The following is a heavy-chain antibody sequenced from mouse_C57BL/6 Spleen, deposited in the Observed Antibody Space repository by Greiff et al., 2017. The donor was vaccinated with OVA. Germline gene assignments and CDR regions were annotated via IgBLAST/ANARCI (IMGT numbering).Heavy chain of an antibody. Sequence: DVKLVESGGGLVKPGGSLKLSCAASGFTFSDYGMHWVRQAPEKGLEWVAYISSGSSTINYADTVKGRFTISRDNAKNTLFLDMTSLRSEDTAMYYCAKGGNYFADWGQGTLVTVSA. D-gene: IGHD2-1*01. V-gene: IGHV5-17*01. CDR3: AKGGNYFAD. CDR1: GFTFSDYG. J-gene: IGHJ3*01. CDR2: ISSGSSTI.